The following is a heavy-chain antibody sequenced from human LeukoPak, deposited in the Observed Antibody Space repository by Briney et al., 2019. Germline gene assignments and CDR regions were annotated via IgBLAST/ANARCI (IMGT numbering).Heavy chain of an antibody. CDR2: ISGGGDIT. CDR1: GYTFSTYA. V-gene: IGHV3-23*01. CDR3: AKAKNDGGSLDY. D-gene: IGHD4-23*01. Sequence: ASVKVSCKASGYTFSTYAMSWVRQAPGKGLEWVSAISGGGDITYYADSVKGRFTISRDNSKNTLFLQMNGLRVEDTAVYYCAKAKNDGGSLDYWGQGTLVTVSS. J-gene: IGHJ4*02.